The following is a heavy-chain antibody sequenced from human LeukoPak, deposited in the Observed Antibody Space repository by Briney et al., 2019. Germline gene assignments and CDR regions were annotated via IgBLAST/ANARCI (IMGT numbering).Heavy chain of an antibody. CDR1: GVSMTPYY. CDR2: IYYSGNT. CDR3: ARGPVALGWFAP. V-gene: IGHV4-59*08. Sequence: PSETLSLTCTVSGVSMTPYYWSWLRQPPGKELEWMGYIYYSGNTDYNPSFESRVTISLDTSRNQLSLDLTSVTAADTATYFCARGPVALGWFAPWGQGTLVTVSS. D-gene: IGHD1-26*01. J-gene: IGHJ5*02.